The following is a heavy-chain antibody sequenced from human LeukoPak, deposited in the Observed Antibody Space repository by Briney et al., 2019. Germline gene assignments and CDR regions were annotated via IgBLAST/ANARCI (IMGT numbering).Heavy chain of an antibody. D-gene: IGHD3-3*01. CDR3: ARDGRPYYDFWSGYYTGWFDP. Sequence: GASVKVSCKASGYTFTSYGISWVRQAPGQGLEWMGWISAYNGNTNYAQKLQGRVTMTTDTSTSTAYMELRSLRSDDTAVYYCARDGRPYYDFWSGYYTGWFDPWGQGTLVTVSS. CDR2: ISAYNGNT. J-gene: IGHJ5*02. CDR1: GYTFTSYG. V-gene: IGHV1-18*01.